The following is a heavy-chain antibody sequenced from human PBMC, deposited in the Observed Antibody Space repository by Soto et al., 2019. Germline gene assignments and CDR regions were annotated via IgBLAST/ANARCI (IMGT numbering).Heavy chain of an antibody. CDR3: AREGDGYGFDY. D-gene: IGHD5-12*01. CDR1: GGSISSYY. V-gene: IGHV4-59*01. J-gene: IGHJ4*02. Sequence: QVQLQESGPGLVKPSETLSLTCIVSGGSISSYYWSWIRQPPGKGLEWIGYIYYSGSTNYNPSLKRRVTISVDTSKNQFSLKLSSVTAADTAVYYGAREGDGYGFDYWGQGTLVTFSS. CDR2: IYYSGST.